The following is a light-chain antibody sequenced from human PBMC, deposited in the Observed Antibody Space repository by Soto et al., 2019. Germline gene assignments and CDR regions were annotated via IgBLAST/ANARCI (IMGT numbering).Light chain of an antibody. CDR3: QEYDSSPPT. CDR1: QSVSSSY. J-gene: IGKJ4*01. V-gene: IGKV3-20*01. CDR2: GAS. Sequence: IVLTQSPGTLSLSPGERATLSCRASQSVSSSYLAWYQQKPGQAPRLLIYGASSRATGIPDRFSGSGSGTDFTFTISRLEPEDFLVYYCQEYDSSPPTCGGGTKVEIK.